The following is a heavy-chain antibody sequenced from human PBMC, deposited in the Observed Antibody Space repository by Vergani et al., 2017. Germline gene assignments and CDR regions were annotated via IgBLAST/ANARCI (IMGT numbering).Heavy chain of an antibody. CDR2: INHSGST. CDR1: GGSISSSSYY. J-gene: IGHJ6*02. V-gene: IGHV4-39*07. Sequence: QLQLQESGPGLVKPSETLSLTCTVSGGSISSSSYYWGWIRQPPGKGLEWIGEINHSGSTNYNPSLKSRVTISVDTSKNQFSLKLSSVTAADTAVYYCARGHGGSEPGGMDVWGQGTTVTVSS. CDR3: ARGHGGSEPGGMDV. D-gene: IGHD1-26*01.